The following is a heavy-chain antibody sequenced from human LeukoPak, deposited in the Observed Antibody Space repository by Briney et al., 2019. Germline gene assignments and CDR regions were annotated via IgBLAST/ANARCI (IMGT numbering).Heavy chain of an antibody. CDR1: GYNFADYW. D-gene: IGHD3-10*01. Sequence: GESLKISCKASGYNFADYWIGWVRQTPGKGLEWMGIIYPDDSETKNSPSFEGQVTISVDESTSTAYLQWSSLKASDTAVYYCARRLLAVSNTMVWGPADAFDIWGKGTTVTVSS. CDR3: ARRLLAVSNTMVWGPADAFDI. CDR2: IYPDDSET. V-gene: IGHV5-51*01. J-gene: IGHJ3*02.